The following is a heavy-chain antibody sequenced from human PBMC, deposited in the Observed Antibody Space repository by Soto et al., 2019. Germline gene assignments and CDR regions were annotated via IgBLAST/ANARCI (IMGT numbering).Heavy chain of an antibody. V-gene: IGHV3-33*01. CDR2: TWYDGSNK. CDR1: GATFSSYG. D-gene: IGHD3-3*02. Sequence: PGGSLRLCCAASGATFSSYGMDWVRQAPGKGLEWVAMTWYDGSNKNYVDSVKGRFTISRDNAKNSLYLQMNSLRAEDTAVFYCARHFQNDYWGQGTLVTVSS. J-gene: IGHJ4*02. CDR3: ARHFQNDY.